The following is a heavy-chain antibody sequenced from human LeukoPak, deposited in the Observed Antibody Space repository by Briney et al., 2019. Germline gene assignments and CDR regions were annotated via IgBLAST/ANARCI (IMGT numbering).Heavy chain of an antibody. CDR2: ISYDGSNK. CDR3: ARGRALMIKRGGGGASGIGYFDY. CDR1: GFTFSSYA. V-gene: IGHV3-30*04. D-gene: IGHD3-10*01. J-gene: IGHJ4*02. Sequence: GGSLRLSCAASGFTFSSYAMHWVRQAPGKGLEWVAVISYDGSNKYYADSVKGRFTISRDNSKNTLYLQMNSLGAEDTAVYWCARGRALMIKRGGGGASGIGYFDYWGQGTLVTVSS.